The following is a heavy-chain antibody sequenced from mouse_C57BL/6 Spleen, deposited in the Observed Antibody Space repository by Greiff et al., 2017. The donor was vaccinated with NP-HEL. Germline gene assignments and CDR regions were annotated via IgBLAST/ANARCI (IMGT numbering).Heavy chain of an antibody. CDR1: GFNIKDYY. D-gene: IGHD1-1*01. V-gene: IGHV14-2*01. CDR3: ARDGSSPQWYFDV. Sequence: VHVKQSGAELVKPGASVKLSCTASGFNIKDYYMHWVKQRTEQGLEWIGRIDPEDGETKYAPKFQGKATITADTSSNTAYLQLSSLTSEDTAVYYCARDGSSPQWYFDVWGTGTTVTVSS. J-gene: IGHJ1*03. CDR2: IDPEDGET.